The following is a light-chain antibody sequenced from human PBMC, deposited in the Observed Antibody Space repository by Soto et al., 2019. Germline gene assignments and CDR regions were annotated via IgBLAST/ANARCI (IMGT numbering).Light chain of an antibody. CDR3: QQYGSSPLT. V-gene: IGKV3-20*01. Sequence: EIVLTQSPATLSLSPGERATLSCRASQSVSSSLAWYHQKPGQAPGLLIYEASTSATGIPARFSGSGSGTDFTLTISSLEPEDFAVYYCQQYGSSPLTFGGGTKVEIK. J-gene: IGKJ4*02. CDR2: EAS. CDR1: QSVSSS.